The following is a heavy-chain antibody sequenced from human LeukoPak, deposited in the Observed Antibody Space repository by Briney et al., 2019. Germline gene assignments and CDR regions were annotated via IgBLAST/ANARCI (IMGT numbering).Heavy chain of an antibody. CDR1: GFSLSTSGMC. CDR3: ARSRATGSSWWDYYGMDV. V-gene: IGHV2-70*11. J-gene: IGHJ6*02. D-gene: IGHD6-13*01. CDR2: IDWDDDK. Sequence: SGPTLVNPTQTLTLTCTFSGFSLSTSGMCVSWIRQPPGKALEWLARIDWDDDKYYSTSLKTRLPISKDTSKNQVVLTMTNMDPVDTATYYCARSRATGSSWWDYYGMDVWGQGTTVTVSS.